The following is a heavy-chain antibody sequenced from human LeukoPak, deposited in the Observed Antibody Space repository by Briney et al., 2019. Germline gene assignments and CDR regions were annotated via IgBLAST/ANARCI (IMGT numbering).Heavy chain of an antibody. J-gene: IGHJ4*02. D-gene: IGHD6-6*01. CDR1: GFTFSSYA. CDR2: ISGSGGST. CDR3: AKDIARGSSSRYYFDY. V-gene: IGHV3-23*01. Sequence: GGSLRLSCAASGFTFSSYAMSWVRQAPGKGLEWVSAISGSGGSTYYADSVKGRFTISRDNSKNTLYLQMNSLRAEDTAVYYCAKDIARGSSSRYYFDYWGQGTLVTVSS.